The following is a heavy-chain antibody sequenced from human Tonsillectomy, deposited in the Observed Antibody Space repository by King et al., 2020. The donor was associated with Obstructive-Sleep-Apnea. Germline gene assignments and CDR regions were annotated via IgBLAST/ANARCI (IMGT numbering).Heavy chain of an antibody. CDR2: ISRSSSYI. V-gene: IGHV3-21*01. CDR3: ASQGYYDILTGYYSAFDI. Sequence: VQLVEAGGGLVKPGGSLRLSCAASGFTFSSYSMNWVRPAPGKGLEWVSSISRSSSYIYYADSVKGRFTISKDNAKNSLYLQMNSLRAEDTAVYYCASQGYYDILTGYYSAFDIWGQGTMVTVSS. CDR1: GFTFSSYS. J-gene: IGHJ3*02. D-gene: IGHD3-9*01.